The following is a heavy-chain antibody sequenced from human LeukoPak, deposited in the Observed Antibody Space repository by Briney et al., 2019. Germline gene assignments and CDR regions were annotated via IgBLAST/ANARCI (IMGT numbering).Heavy chain of an antibody. V-gene: IGHV1-69*04. D-gene: IGHD6-13*01. CDR1: GGTFSSYA. CDR3: ATTYSSSWYYPFDY. CDR2: IIPILGIA. Sequence: GAPVKVSCKASGGTFSSYAISWVRQAPGQGLEWMGRIIPILGIANYAQKFQGRVTITADKSTSTAYMELSSLRSEDTAVYYCATTYSSSWYYPFDYWGQGTLVTVSS. J-gene: IGHJ4*02.